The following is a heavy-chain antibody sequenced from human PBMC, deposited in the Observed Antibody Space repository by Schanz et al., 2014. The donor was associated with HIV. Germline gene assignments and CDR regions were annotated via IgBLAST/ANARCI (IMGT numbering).Heavy chain of an antibody. D-gene: IGHD5-12*01. J-gene: IGHJ4*02. Sequence: VQLVESGGGLVKPGGSLRLSCAVSGFTFSNYAMHWVRQAPGKGLEWVAVISYDGSNKYYADSVKGRFTISRDNSKNTLYLQMNSLRAEDTAVYYCARGDGGYWYYFDYWGQGTLVTVSS. V-gene: IGHV3-30-3*01. CDR3: ARGDGGYWYYFDY. CDR1: GFTFSNYA. CDR2: ISYDGSNK.